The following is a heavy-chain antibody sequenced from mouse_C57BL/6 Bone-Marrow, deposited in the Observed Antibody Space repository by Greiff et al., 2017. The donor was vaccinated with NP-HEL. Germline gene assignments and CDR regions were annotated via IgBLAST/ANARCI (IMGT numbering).Heavy chain of an antibody. V-gene: IGHV1-18*01. Sequence: EVQLQQSGPELVKPGASVKIPCKASGYTFTDYNMDWVKQSHGKSLEWIGDINPNNGGTIYNQKFKGKATLTVDKSSSTAYMELRSLTSEDTAVYYCARRSGSMVTYYAMDYWGQGTSVTVSS. CDR3: ARRSGSMVTYYAMDY. D-gene: IGHD2-2*01. J-gene: IGHJ4*01. CDR1: GYTFTDYN. CDR2: INPNNGGT.